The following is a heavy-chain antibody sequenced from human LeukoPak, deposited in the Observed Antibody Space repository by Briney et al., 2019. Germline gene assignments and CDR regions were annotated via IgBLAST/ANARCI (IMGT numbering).Heavy chain of an antibody. D-gene: IGHD4-17*01. CDR3: ARDYGNYGEQYFDY. J-gene: IGHJ4*02. CDR1: GFTFSSYW. V-gene: IGHV3-7*05. CDR2: IKQGGIGK. Sequence: GGSLRLSCAASGFTFSSYWMSWVRQAPGKGLEWVANIKQGGIGKHYADSVKGRFTISRDDTENSLYLQMNSLRAEDTAVYFCARDYGNYGEQYFDYWGQGTLVTVSS.